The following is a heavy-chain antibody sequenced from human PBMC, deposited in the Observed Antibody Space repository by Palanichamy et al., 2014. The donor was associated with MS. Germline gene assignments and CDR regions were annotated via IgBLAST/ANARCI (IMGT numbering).Heavy chain of an antibody. CDR3: AAGYSDTYGNY. CDR1: GFTFTSSG. V-gene: IGHV1-58*02. Sequence: QMQLVQSGPEVKKPGTSVKVSCKASGFTFTSSGIHWVRQARGQRLGWIGWIVVGSGNRNYAQKFQQRVTITNDVSTSTAYMELSSLRSEDTAVYYCAAGYSDTYGNYWGQGTLVTVSS. D-gene: IGHD1-26*01. CDR2: IVVGSGNR. J-gene: IGHJ4*02.